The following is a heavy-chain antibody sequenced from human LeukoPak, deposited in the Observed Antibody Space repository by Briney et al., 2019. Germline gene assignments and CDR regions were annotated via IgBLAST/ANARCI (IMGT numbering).Heavy chain of an antibody. CDR2: ISSSGSTI. V-gene: IGHV3-48*03. CDR1: GFTFSSYE. D-gene: IGHD5-18*01. CDR3: PRAEYSYEHYYYYYMDV. J-gene: IGHJ6*03. Sequence: GGSLRLSCAASGFTFSSYEMNWVRQAPGKGLEWVSYISSSGSTIYYADSVKGRFTISRDNAKNSLYLQMNSLRAEDTAVYYCPRAEYSYEHYYYYYMDVWGKGTAVTVSS.